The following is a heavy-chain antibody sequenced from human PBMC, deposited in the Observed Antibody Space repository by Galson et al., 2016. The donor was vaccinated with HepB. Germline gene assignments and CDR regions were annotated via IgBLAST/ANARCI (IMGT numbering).Heavy chain of an antibody. CDR2: ISYDGGNK. J-gene: IGHJ6*02. V-gene: IGHV3-30*18. CDR3: AKDFWDLRGGHYYYGMDF. Sequence: SLRLSCAASGFIFTNYGMHWVRQAPGKGLEWVAVISYDGGNKYYADSFKGRFTTSRDNSEKTVYLQMNSLRGEETAVYYCAKDFWDLRGGHYYYGMDFWGQGTTVTVAS. D-gene: IGHD3-3*01. CDR1: GFIFTNYG.